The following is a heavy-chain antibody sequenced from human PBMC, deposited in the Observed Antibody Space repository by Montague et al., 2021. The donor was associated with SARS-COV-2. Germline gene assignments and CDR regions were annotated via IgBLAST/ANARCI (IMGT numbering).Heavy chain of an antibody. V-gene: IGHV1-18*01. CDR3: ARVGRDSAILPIAIHYGMDV. D-gene: IGHD2-2*01. CDR1: GYIFSSYS. Sequence: SVKVSCKASGYIFSSYSISWVRQAPGQGLEWMGWISTYDYKTNYAQMVQGRVTVTTDTSTSTVYMELRSLRSDDTAVYYCARVGRDSAILPIAIHYGMDVWGQGTTVTVSS. CDR2: ISTYDYKT. J-gene: IGHJ6*02.